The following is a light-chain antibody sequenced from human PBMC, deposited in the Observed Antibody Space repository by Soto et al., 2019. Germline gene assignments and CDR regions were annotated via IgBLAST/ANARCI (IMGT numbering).Light chain of an antibody. CDR1: CSNIGNYP. CDR2: KDN. CDR3: ATWDARLDGPI. V-gene: IGLV1-44*01. J-gene: IGLJ2*01. Sequence: QSVLTQPPSASATPGQEVTMSCSGGCSNIGNYPVNWYQQLPETAPKLLIYKDNERPSGVPDRFSGSKSGTSASLVISALLSEDEADYFCATWDARLDGPIFGGRTKLTVL.